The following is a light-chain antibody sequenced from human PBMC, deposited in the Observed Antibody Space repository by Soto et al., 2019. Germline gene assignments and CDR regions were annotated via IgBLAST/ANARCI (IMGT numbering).Light chain of an antibody. CDR2: WAS. V-gene: IGKV4-1*01. Sequence: DIVLTQSPDSLAVSLGEMATINCKSSQSVLYNVNNKNHLGWYQQKPGQPPKLLIYWASTREFGVPDRFSGSGAGKDFKLANWRLQADDVEIYYCKQCDSNPSTFGQGTKVEIK. CDR3: KQCDSNPST. J-gene: IGKJ1*01. CDR1: QSVLYNVNNKNH.